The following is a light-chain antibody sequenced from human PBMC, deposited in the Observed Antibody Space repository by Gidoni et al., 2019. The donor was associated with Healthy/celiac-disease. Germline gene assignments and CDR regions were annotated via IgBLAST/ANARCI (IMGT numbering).Light chain of an antibody. CDR3: QAWDSSTVV. CDR2: QDS. V-gene: IGLV3-1*01. Sequence: SYELTQPPSMSVSPGLTSSLTCSGDKVGDKYAGWYQQKPGQSPVLVIYQDSKRPSGIPERFSGSNSGNTATLTISGTQAMDEADYYCQAWDSSTVVFGGGTKLTVL. CDR1: KVGDKY. J-gene: IGLJ2*01.